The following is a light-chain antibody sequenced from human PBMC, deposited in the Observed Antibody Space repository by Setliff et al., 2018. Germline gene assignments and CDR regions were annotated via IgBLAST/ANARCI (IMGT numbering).Light chain of an antibody. CDR2: GTT. Sequence: QSVLTQPPSVSGAPGQRVTISCTGTASNIGEGYDVHWYQQLPGAAPKLLIYGTTNRPSGVPDRFSGSKSGTSASLAITGLLAEDEADYYCCSYAGSSTYVFGTGTKVTVL. V-gene: IGLV1-40*01. J-gene: IGLJ1*01. CDR3: CSYAGSSTYV. CDR1: ASNIGEGYD.